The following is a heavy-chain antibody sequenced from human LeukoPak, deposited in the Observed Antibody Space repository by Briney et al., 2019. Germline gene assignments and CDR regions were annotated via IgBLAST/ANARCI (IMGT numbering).Heavy chain of an antibody. J-gene: IGHJ3*02. Sequence: PGGPLRLSCAAPGITVSSSYMSWGAKAPGKGLKWVSVIHSAGSTYYADSAKSRFTISRDNSKTTLYVHMNSLRAEDTPAYNCARMIPMNAFEIWGQGTMVTVSS. D-gene: IGHD3-16*01. V-gene: IGHV3-53*01. CDR2: IHSAGST. CDR3: ARMIPMNAFEI. CDR1: GITVSSSY.